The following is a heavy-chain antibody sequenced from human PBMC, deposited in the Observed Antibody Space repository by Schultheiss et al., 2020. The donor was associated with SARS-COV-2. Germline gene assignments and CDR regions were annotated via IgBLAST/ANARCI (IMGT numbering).Heavy chain of an antibody. J-gene: IGHJ4*02. Sequence: SETLSLTCAVYGGSFSDYYWSWIRQPPGKGLEWIGEINHSGSTNYNPSLKSRVTISVDTSKNQFSLKLSSVTAADTAVYYCARGWELLGWGQGTLVTVSS. CDR1: GGSFSDYY. CDR3: ARGWELLG. D-gene: IGHD1-26*01. CDR2: INHSGST. V-gene: IGHV4-34*01.